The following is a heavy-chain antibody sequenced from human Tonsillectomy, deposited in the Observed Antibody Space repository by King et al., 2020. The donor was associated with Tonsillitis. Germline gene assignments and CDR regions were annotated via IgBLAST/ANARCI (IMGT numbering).Heavy chain of an antibody. CDR2: IYTSGST. CDR1: GGSFSSGSYY. Sequence: QLQESGPGLVKPSQTLSLTCNVSGGSFSSGSYYWSWIRQPAGKGLEWIGRIYTSGSTNYKPSLKCRVTMSVATSKNQFSLKLCSVTAADTAVYYCARETSYDFWSGYPNWFDPWGQGTLVTVSS. J-gene: IGHJ5*02. CDR3: ARETSYDFWSGYPNWFDP. V-gene: IGHV4-61*02. D-gene: IGHD3-3*01.